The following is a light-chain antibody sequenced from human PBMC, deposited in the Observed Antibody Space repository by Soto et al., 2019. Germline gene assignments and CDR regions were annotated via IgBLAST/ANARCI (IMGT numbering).Light chain of an antibody. Sequence: EIVLTQSPGTLSLSPGERATLSCRASQSVKSSYIAWYQQKPGQAPRLLIYGASSRATGIPDRFSGSGSGTYFTLTISRLEPEDFAVYYCQQYGGSPPYTFGQGTKLEIK. V-gene: IGKV3-20*01. J-gene: IGKJ2*01. CDR2: GAS. CDR3: QQYGGSPPYT. CDR1: QSVKSSY.